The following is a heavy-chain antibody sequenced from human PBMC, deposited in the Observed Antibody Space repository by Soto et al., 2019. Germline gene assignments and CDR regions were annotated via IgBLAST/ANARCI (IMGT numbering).Heavy chain of an antibody. D-gene: IGHD5-12*01. Sequence: PSETLSLTCTVSGGSISSGGYYWSWIRQHPGKGLEWIGYIYYSGSTYYNPSLKSRVTISVDTSKNQFSLKLSSVTAADTAVYYCARAGGYSGYDFNFDYWGQGTLVTVSS. J-gene: IGHJ4*02. CDR2: IYYSGST. V-gene: IGHV4-31*03. CDR3: ARAGGYSGYDFNFDY. CDR1: GGSISSGGYY.